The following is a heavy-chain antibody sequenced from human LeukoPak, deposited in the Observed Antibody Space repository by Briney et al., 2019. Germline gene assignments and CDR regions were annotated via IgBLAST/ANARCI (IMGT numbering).Heavy chain of an antibody. CDR2: ISGSGDST. CDR1: GFTFSNYG. V-gene: IGHV3-23*01. Sequence: PGGSLRLSCVASGFTFSNYGMSWVRQAPGKGLEWVSAISGSGDSTYYADSVKGRFTISRDNSKKTLYIQMNSLRADDTAVYYCAKDLGRAAPRNWFDPWGQGTLVTVSS. CDR3: AKDLGRAAPRNWFDP. D-gene: IGHD2-15*01. J-gene: IGHJ5*02.